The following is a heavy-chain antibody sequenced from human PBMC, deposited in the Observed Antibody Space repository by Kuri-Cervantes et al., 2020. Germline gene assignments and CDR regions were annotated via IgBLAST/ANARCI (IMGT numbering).Heavy chain of an antibody. CDR2: IYYSGST. V-gene: IGHV4-34*01. CDR1: GGSFSGYY. J-gene: IGHJ3*02. Sequence: SETLSLTCAVYGGSFSGYYWSWIRQPPGKGLEWIGYIYYSGSTYYNPSLKSRVTISVDTSKNQFSLKLSSVTAADTAVYYCARSQNHGSYEPGNDAFDIWGQGTMVTVSS. D-gene: IGHD1-26*01. CDR3: ARSQNHGSYEPGNDAFDI.